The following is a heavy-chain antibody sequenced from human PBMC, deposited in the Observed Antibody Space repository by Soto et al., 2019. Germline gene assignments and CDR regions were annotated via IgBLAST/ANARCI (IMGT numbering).Heavy chain of an antibody. CDR2: INAANGNT. D-gene: IGHD3-22*01. V-gene: IGHV1-3*01. CDR3: ARVSFETSGYADY. J-gene: IGHJ4*02. CDR1: GYIFSTYT. Sequence: ASVKVSCKASGYIFSTYTMQWVRQAPGQRLEWMGWINAANGNTKYSQNFQGRVTISRDTSASTAYLELSSLRSEDTAVYYCARVSFETSGYADYWGQGTLVTVSS.